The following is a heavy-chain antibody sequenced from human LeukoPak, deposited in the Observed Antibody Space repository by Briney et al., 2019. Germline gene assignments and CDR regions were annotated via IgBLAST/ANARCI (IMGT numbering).Heavy chain of an antibody. Sequence: GGSLRLSCAASGFTFSSYAMHWVRQAPGKGLEWVAVISYDGSNKYYADSVKGRFTISRDNSKNTLYLQMNSLRAEDTAVYYCASPEWYSSGPLGYWGQGTLVTVSS. CDR1: GFTFSSYA. CDR2: ISYDGSNK. V-gene: IGHV3-30-3*01. CDR3: ASPEWYSSGPLGY. D-gene: IGHD3-22*01. J-gene: IGHJ4*02.